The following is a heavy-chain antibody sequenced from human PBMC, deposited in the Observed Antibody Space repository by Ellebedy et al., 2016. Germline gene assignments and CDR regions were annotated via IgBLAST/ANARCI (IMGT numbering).Heavy chain of an antibody. CDR3: ARDSSGRNY. CDR1: GFTVSSNY. V-gene: IGHV4-34*01. J-gene: IGHJ4*02. CDR2: IHPSGNT. Sequence: ESLKISCAASGFTVSSNYMSWVRQAPGKGLEWIGEIHPSGNTNYNPSLTSRVTMSVDKSKNQFSLKLTSVTAADTAVYYCARDSSGRNYWGQGTLVTVSS. D-gene: IGHD6-19*01.